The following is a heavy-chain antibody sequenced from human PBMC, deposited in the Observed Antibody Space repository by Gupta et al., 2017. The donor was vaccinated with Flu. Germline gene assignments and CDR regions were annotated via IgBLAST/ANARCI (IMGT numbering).Heavy chain of an antibody. J-gene: IGHJ4*02. D-gene: IGHD6-6*01. V-gene: IGHV3-30*18. CDR1: GFTFSRYG. CDR2: ISYDGSNK. Sequence: QVQLVESGGGVVQPGRSLRLSCAASGFTFSRYGMHWVRQAPGKGLEWVAVISYDGSNKYYADSVKGRFTISRDNSKNTLYLQMNSLRAEDTAVYYCAKDRGAARRGIDYWGQGTLVTVSS. CDR3: AKDRGAARRGIDY.